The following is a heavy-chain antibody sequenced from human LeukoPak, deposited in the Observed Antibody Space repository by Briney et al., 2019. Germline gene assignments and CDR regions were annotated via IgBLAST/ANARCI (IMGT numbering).Heavy chain of an antibody. V-gene: IGHV4-59*01. CDR2: IYYSGST. CDR3: ARDRDYYYGMDV. Sequence: SETLSLTCTVSGGSISSYYWSWIRQPPGKGLEWIGYIYYSGSTNYNPSLKSRVTISVDTSKNQFSLKLSSVTAADTAVYYCARDRDYYYGMDVWGQGTTVTVSS. CDR1: GGSISSYY. J-gene: IGHJ6*02. D-gene: IGHD3-10*01.